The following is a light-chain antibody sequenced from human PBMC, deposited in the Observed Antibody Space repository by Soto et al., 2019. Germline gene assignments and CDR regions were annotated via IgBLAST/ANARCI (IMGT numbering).Light chain of an antibody. J-gene: IGKJ3*01. V-gene: IGKV1-5*03. Sequence: DIQITQSPSTVSASVGDRVTITCRASQIISGWLAWYQQKSGKAPNLLISKASTLESGVPSRFSGSGSGTEFTLTISSLQPDDFATYYCQFYDSFSLFTFGPGTKVDI. CDR2: KAS. CDR3: QFYDSFSLFT. CDR1: QIISGW.